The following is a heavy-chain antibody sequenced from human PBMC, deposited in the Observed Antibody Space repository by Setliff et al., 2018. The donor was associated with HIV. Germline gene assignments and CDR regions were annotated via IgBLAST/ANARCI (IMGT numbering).Heavy chain of an antibody. V-gene: IGHV3-74*01. CDR3: ARTTSLGLDY. Sequence: PGGSLRLSCAASGFTLSDHWMHWVRQVPGKGLVWVSRTNNDGSITNYADFVKGRFTMSRDSAKNTLYLQMNSLRAEDTAVYYCARTTSLGLDYWGQGTLVTVSS. D-gene: IGHD1-26*01. CDR1: GFTLSDHW. CDR2: TNNDGSIT. J-gene: IGHJ4*02.